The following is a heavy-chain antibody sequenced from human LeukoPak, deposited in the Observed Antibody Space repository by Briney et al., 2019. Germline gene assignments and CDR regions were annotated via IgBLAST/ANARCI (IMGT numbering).Heavy chain of an antibody. CDR3: ATRGCSSTSCYDDY. Sequence: WSWIRQXXGKGLEGVGYIYYSGSTNYNPSLKSRVTISVDTSKNQFSLKLSSVTAADTAVYYCATRGCSSTSCYDDYWGQGTLVTVSS. D-gene: IGHD2-2*01. CDR2: IYYSGST. V-gene: IGHV4-59*01. J-gene: IGHJ4*02.